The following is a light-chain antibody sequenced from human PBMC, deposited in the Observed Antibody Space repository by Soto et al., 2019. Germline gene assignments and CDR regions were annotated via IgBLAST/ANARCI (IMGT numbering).Light chain of an antibody. J-gene: IGKJ2*01. CDR1: QSVRDSR. CDR2: GAS. Sequence: EIVLTQSPGTLSLSPGERATLSCRASQSVRDSRLAWYQQKPGQGPSLLIYGASSRVTGIPDRFSGSGSGTDFTLTITRLEPEDVVVYYCQQYGVSPMYTFGQGTKLEVK. V-gene: IGKV3-20*01. CDR3: QQYGVSPMYT.